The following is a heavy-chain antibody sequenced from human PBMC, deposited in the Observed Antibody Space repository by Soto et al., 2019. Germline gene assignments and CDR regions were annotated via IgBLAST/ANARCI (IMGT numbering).Heavy chain of an antibody. J-gene: IGHJ4*02. Sequence: QVQLVESGGGVVQPGRSLRLSCAASGFTFSSYGMHWVCQAPGKGLEWVAVISYDGSNKYYADSVKGRFTISRDNSKNTLYLQMNSLRAEDTAVYYCAKESSGYDNPEGYFDYWGQGTLVTVSS. CDR3: AKESSGYDNPEGYFDY. CDR2: ISYDGSNK. CDR1: GFTFSSYG. D-gene: IGHD5-12*01. V-gene: IGHV3-30*18.